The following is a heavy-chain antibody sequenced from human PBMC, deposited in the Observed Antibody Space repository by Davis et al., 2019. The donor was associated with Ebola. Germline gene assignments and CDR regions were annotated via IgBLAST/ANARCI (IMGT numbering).Heavy chain of an antibody. D-gene: IGHD4-17*01. CDR3: TTTVTTGDY. CDR1: GFTFSGSA. J-gene: IGHJ4*02. V-gene: IGHV3-73*01. CDR2: IRSKANSYAT. Sequence: GGSLRLSCAASGFTFSGSAMHWVRQASGKGLEWVGRIRSKANSYATAYAASVKGRYTISRDDSKNTAYLQMNSLKTEDTAVYYCTTTVTTGDYWGQGTLVTVSS.